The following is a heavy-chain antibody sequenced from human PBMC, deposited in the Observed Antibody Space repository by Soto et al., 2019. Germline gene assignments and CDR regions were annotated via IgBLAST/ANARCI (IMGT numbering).Heavy chain of an antibody. D-gene: IGHD3-10*02. V-gene: IGHV3-33*01. CDR1: GFTFSSYG. CDR2: IWYDGSNK. CDR3: ARERSPVRRKNWFYH. J-gene: IGHJ5*02. Sequence: QVQLVESGGGVVQPGRSLRLSCAASGFTFSSYGMHWVRQAPGKVMEWVAVIWYDGSNKYYADSVKGRFTISRDNSKNTLYLQMTSLRAEDNAVYYCARERSPVRRKNWFYHWGQGTLVTVSS.